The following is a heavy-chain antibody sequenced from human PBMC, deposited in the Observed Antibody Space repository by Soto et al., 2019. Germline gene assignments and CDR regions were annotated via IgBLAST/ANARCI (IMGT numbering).Heavy chain of an antibody. Sequence: ASGRISCKASGYTFTSYGISWVRQAPGQGLEWMGWISAYNGNTNYAQKLQGRVTMTTDTSTSTAYMELRSLRSDDTAVYYFARDFRVVPAGTFDPWGQGTLFTVSS. D-gene: IGHD2-2*01. CDR2: ISAYNGNT. CDR3: ARDFRVVPAGTFDP. CDR1: GYTFTSYG. J-gene: IGHJ5*02. V-gene: IGHV1-18*01.